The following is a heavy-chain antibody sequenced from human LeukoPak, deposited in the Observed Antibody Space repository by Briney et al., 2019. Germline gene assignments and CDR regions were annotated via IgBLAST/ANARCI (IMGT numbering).Heavy chain of an antibody. Sequence: GGSLRLSCAASGFTFSSYDMHWVRQATGKGLEWVSAIGTAGDTYYPGSVKGRFTISRENAKNSLYLQMNSLRDEDTAVYYCARDSYRTWIQLWDYWGQGTLVTVSS. J-gene: IGHJ4*02. CDR2: IGTAGDT. CDR3: ARDSYRTWIQLWDY. V-gene: IGHV3-13*04. D-gene: IGHD5-18*01. CDR1: GFTFSSYD.